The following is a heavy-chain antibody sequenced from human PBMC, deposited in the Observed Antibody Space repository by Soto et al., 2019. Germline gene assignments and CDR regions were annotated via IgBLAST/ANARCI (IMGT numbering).Heavy chain of an antibody. Sequence: SETLSLTCTVSGGSISSGDYYWSWIRQPPGKGLEWIGYIYYSGSTYYNPSLKSRVTISVDTSKNQFSLKLSSVTAADTAVYYCASSYYYGSGSYYYPSFDYWGQGTLVTVPQ. V-gene: IGHV4-30-4*01. CDR1: GGSISSGDYY. CDR2: IYYSGST. CDR3: ASSYYYGSGSYYYPSFDY. J-gene: IGHJ4*02. D-gene: IGHD3-10*01.